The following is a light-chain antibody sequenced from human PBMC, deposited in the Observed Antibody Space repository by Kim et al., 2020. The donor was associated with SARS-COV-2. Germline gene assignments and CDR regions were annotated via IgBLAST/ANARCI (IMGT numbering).Light chain of an antibody. Sequence: GQAIPLSGTGTSRNVGGYNYVSWYQQHPGKAPKLMIYDVSNRPSGVSNRFSGSKSGNTASLTISGLQAEDEADYYCSSYTSSSTLVFGGGTQLTVL. V-gene: IGLV2-14*03. CDR2: DVS. CDR3: SSYTSSSTLV. CDR1: SRNVGGYNY. J-gene: IGLJ2*01.